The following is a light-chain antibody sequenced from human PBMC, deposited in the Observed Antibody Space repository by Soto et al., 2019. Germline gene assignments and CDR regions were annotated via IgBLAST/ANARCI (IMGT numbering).Light chain of an antibody. J-gene: IGKJ5*01. CDR2: GAS. Sequence: EIVLTQSPGTLSLSLGERATLSCRASQSVSSSYLAWYQQKPGQAPRLLIYGASSRATGIPDRFSGSGSGTDFTLTISRLEPEDFAVYYCQQFGNSPKTFGQGTRLEIK. CDR1: QSVSSSY. CDR3: QQFGNSPKT. V-gene: IGKV3-20*01.